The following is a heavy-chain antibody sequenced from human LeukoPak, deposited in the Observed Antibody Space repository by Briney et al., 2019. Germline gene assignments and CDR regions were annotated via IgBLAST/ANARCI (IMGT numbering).Heavy chain of an antibody. Sequence: AASVKVSCKASGYTFTSYGISWVRQAPGQGLEWMGWISAYNGNTNYAQKLQGRVTMTTDTSTSTAYMELRSLRSEDTAVYYCARGNKAAAAGDSHNWFDPWGQGTLVTVSS. CDR3: ARGNKAAAAGDSHNWFDP. D-gene: IGHD6-13*01. J-gene: IGHJ5*02. V-gene: IGHV1-18*01. CDR1: GYTFTSYG. CDR2: ISAYNGNT.